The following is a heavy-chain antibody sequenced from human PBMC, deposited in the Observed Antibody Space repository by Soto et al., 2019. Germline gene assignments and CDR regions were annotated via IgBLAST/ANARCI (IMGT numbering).Heavy chain of an antibody. CDR3: ARTPGLLPNFDY. J-gene: IGHJ4*02. D-gene: IGHD2-15*01. CDR1: GFTFSSYS. V-gene: IGHV3-21*01. CDR2: ISSSSSYI. Sequence: SLRLSCAASGFTFSSYSMNWVRQAPGKGLEWVSSISSSSSYIYYADSVKGRFTISRDNAKNSLYLQMNSLRAEDTAVYYCARTPGLLPNFDYWGQGTLVTVSS.